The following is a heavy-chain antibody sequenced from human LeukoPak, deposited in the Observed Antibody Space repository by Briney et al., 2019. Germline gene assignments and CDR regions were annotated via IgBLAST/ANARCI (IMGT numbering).Heavy chain of an antibody. D-gene: IGHD3-16*02. CDR1: GSTFSSYA. CDR3: ARGRTYDYVWGSYRWYSFDY. J-gene: IGHJ4*02. V-gene: IGHV3-23*01. CDR2: ISGSGGST. Sequence: GGSLRLSCAASGSTFSSYAMSWVRQAPGKGLEWVSAISGSGGSTYYADSVKGRFTISRDNSKNTLYLQMNSLRAEDTAVYYCARGRTYDYVWGSYRWYSFDYWGQGTLVTVSS.